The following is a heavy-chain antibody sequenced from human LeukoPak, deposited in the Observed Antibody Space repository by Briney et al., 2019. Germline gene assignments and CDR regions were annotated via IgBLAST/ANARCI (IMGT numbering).Heavy chain of an antibody. CDR3: ARHGASGSYPYYFDY. D-gene: IGHD1-26*01. CDR2: IYYSGST. CDR1: GGSISSYY. Sequence: SETLSLTCTVSGGSISSYYWSWIRQTPGKGLEWIGYIYYSGSTNYNPSLKSRVTISVDTSKNQFSLKLSSVTAADTAVYFCARHGASGSYPYYFDYWGQGTLVTVSS. J-gene: IGHJ4*02. V-gene: IGHV4-59*08.